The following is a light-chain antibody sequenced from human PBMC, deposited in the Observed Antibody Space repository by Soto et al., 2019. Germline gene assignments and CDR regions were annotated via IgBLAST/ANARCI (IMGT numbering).Light chain of an antibody. V-gene: IGLV4-69*01. J-gene: IGLJ7*01. CDR3: QTWGTGYAV. Sequence: QSVLTQSPSASASLGASVKLTCTLSSRHSTYTIAWHQQQPEKGPRYLMNINSDGSHTKGDGIPDRFSGSSSGAECYLTISSLQSEDEADYYCQTWGTGYAVFGGGTQLTVL. CDR2: INSDGSH. CDR1: SRHSTYT.